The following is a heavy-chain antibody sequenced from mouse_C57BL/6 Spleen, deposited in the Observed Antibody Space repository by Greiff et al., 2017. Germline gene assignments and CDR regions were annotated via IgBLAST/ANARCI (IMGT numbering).Heavy chain of an antibody. CDR2: IDPSDSET. CDR1: GYTFTSYW. J-gene: IGHJ4*01. V-gene: IGHV1-52*01. D-gene: IGHD4-1*01. Sequence: QVQLQQSGAELVRPGSSVTLSCKASGYTFTSYWMHWVKQRPIQGLEWIGNIDPSDSETHYNQKFKDKATLTVDKSSSTAYMQLSSLTSEDSAVYYCARSLTGYAMDYWGQGTSVTVSS. CDR3: ARSLTGYAMDY.